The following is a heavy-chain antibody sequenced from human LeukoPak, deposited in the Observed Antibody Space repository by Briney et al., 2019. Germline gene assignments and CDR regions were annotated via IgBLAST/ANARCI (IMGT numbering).Heavy chain of an antibody. CDR1: GFTFSSYW. D-gene: IGHD3-22*01. J-gene: IGHJ3*02. CDR3: ARAFGGYYDSSGLDAFDI. Sequence: PGGSLRLSCAASGFTFSSYWMSWVRQAPGKGLEWVANIKQDGSEKYYVGSVKGRFTISRDNAKNSLYLQMNSLRAEDTAVYYCARAFGGYYDSSGLDAFDIWGQGTMVTVSS. V-gene: IGHV3-7*01. CDR2: IKQDGSEK.